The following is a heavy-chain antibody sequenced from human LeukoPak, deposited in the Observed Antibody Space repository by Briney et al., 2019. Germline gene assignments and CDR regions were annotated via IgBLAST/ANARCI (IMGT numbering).Heavy chain of an antibody. J-gene: IGHJ6*03. D-gene: IGHD3-22*01. CDR3: ARAYYYDSSGYYGGGHYYYYVDV. CDR1: GGSISSYY. Sequence: SETLSLTCTVSGGSISSYYWSWIRQSPGKGLEWIGYIYYDGSTNYNPSLRGRVTISVDTPKNQFSLKLSSVTAAETAVYYCARAYYYDSSGYYGGGHYYYYVDVWGKGTTVTISS. V-gene: IGHV4-59*12. CDR2: IYYDGST.